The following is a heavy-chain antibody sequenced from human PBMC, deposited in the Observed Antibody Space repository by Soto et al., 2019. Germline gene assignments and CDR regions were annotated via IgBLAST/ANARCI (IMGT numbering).Heavy chain of an antibody. CDR1: GGSISTVGHY. CDR3: ARATGTLRSRNCDY. Sequence: SETLSLTCSVSGGSISTVGHYWTWIRQPPGKGLEWIGSIYHTGSTYYSKSLRSRLTMSVDTSKSQFSLRLSPVTAADTAVYYCARATGTLRSRNCDYWGQGSLVTVSS. V-gene: IGHV4-31*03. CDR2: IYHTGST. D-gene: IGHD1-1*01. J-gene: IGHJ4*02.